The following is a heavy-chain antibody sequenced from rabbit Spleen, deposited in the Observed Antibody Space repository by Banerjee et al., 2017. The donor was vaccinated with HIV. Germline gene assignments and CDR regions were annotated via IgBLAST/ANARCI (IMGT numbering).Heavy chain of an antibody. CDR2: INAITGKA. V-gene: IGHV1S40*01. CDR3: ARGSAAMTMLITGYYLSL. Sequence: QSLEESGGDLVKPGASLTLTCTASGFSFSSSDYMCWVRQAPGKGLEWIACINAITGKAVYASWAKGRFTFSKTSSTTVTLQMTSLTAADTATYFCARGSAAMTMLITGYYLSLWGPGTLVTVS. J-gene: IGHJ4*01. CDR1: GFSFSSSDY. D-gene: IGHD2-1*01.